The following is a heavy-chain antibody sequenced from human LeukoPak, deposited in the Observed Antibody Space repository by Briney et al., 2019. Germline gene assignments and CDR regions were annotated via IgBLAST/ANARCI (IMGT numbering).Heavy chain of an antibody. CDR2: ISAYNGNT. J-gene: IGHJ4*02. D-gene: IGHD3-22*01. CDR1: GYTFTSYG. V-gene: IGHV1-18*01. CDR3: ARSNYYDSSGYYIPEDY. Sequence: GASVKVSCKASGYTFTSYGISWVRQPPGQGLEWMGWISAYNGNTNYAQKLQGRVTMTTDTSTSTAYMELRSLRSDDTAVYYCARSNYYDSSGYYIPEDYWGQGTLVTVSS.